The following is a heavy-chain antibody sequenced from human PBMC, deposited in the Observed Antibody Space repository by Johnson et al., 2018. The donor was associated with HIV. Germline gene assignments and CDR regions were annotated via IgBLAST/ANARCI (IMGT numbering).Heavy chain of an antibody. Sequence: QVQLVESGGGVVQPGRSLRLSCAASGFTFSSYAMHWVRQAPGKGLEWVAVISYDGSNKYYADSVKGRITISRENSKNTLYVQMNSLKTEDTAVYYCTTDEYSGYGGAFDIWGQGTMVTVSS. CDR3: TTDEYSGYGGAFDI. CDR2: ISYDGSNK. CDR1: GFTFSSYA. V-gene: IGHV3-30*04. D-gene: IGHD5-12*01. J-gene: IGHJ3*02.